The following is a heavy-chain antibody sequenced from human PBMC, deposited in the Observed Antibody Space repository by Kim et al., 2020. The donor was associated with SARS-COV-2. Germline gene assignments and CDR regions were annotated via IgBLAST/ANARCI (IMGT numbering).Heavy chain of an antibody. CDR1: GYTFTSYA. D-gene: IGHD2-15*01. CDR2: INTDTGNP. CDR3: ARSASGYFSSGCCSFDY. Sequence: ASVKVSCKASGYTFTSYALIWVRQAPGQGLEWLGWINTDTGNPTYSQGFTGRFVFSLDTSISTAYLQISSLMSEDTAVYYFARSASGYFSSGCCSFDYW. J-gene: IGHJ4*03. V-gene: IGHV7-4-1*02.